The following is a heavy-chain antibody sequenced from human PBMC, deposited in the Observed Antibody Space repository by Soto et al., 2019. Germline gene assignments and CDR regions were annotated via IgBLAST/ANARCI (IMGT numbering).Heavy chain of an antibody. J-gene: IGHJ4*02. Sequence: EVQLVESGGGLVKPGGSLRLSCAASGFTFSSYSMNWVRQAPGKGLEWVSSISSSSSYIYYADSVKGRFTISRDNAKNSLYLQMNSLRAEDTAVYYCARGWGYDSTDYYYAYWGQGTLVIVSS. CDR3: ARGWGYDSTDYYYAY. CDR1: GFTFSSYS. D-gene: IGHD3-22*01. CDR2: ISSSSSYI. V-gene: IGHV3-21*01.